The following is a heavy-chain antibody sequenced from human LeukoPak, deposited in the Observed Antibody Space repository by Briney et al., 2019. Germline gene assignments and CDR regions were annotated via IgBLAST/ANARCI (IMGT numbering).Heavy chain of an antibody. CDR1: GFTVTINS. CDR3: ARRAGEYSHPYDY. D-gene: IGHD2-15*01. J-gene: IGHJ4*02. Sequence: GRSLRLSCTFLGFTVTINSWTGVGPATGQGMDWVSFIYGGGNTPYSDSVKGRFTISRDNSKNTLYLQMNSLRAEDTAIYYCARRAGEYSHPYDYWGQGTLVTVSS. V-gene: IGHV3-53*01. CDR2: IYGGGNT.